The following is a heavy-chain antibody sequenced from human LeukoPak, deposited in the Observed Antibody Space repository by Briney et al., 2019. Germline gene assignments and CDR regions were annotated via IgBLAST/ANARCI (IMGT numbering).Heavy chain of an antibody. CDR2: ISHHGSNE. CDR3: ARVHDTSGYYHYFDS. J-gene: IGHJ4*02. Sequence: GGSPRLSCEASGFTFSTYPMHWVRQAPDKGLEWVAMISHHGSNEYYADSVMGRFTISRDNSKNTLYLQMNNPRVEDTAIYYCARVHDTSGYYHYFDSWGQGTLVTVSS. V-gene: IGHV3-30*14. CDR1: GFTFSTYP. D-gene: IGHD3-9*01.